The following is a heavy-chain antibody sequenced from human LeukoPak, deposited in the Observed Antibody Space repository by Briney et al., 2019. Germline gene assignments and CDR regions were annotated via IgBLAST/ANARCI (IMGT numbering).Heavy chain of an antibody. CDR1: GFSFTSFA. D-gene: IGHD6-19*01. CDR2: ISPRGNSI. CDR3: AKNLRTSVAAYEY. V-gene: IGHV3-23*01. Sequence: GGSLRLSCVASGFSFTSFAMTWVRQAPGKGLEWISAISPRGNSIYYSDSVRGRFTISRDNSENTLYLQLNRLTAEDTAVYYCAKNLRTSVAAYEYWGQGTLVTVSS. J-gene: IGHJ4*02.